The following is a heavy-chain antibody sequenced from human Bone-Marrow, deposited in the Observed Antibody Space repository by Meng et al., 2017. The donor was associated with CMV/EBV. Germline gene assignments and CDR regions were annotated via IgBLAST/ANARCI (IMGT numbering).Heavy chain of an antibody. CDR2: ISAYNGNT. Sequence: ASVKVSCKASGYTFNRYGFSWVRQAPGQGLEYMGWISAYNGNTKYAQKFQGRVTMTTDTSTSTAYMELSSLRSEDTAVYYCASRFKCGTSCYGAFDIWGQGTMVTVSS. CDR1: GYTFNRYG. J-gene: IGHJ3*02. V-gene: IGHV1-18*01. D-gene: IGHD2-2*01. CDR3: ASRFKCGTSCYGAFDI.